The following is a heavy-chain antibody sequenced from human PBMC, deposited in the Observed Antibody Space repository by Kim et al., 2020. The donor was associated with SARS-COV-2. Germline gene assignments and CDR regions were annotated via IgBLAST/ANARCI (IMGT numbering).Heavy chain of an antibody. CDR3: ARGTNSGHYDSSGSGVDY. CDR1: GGSISSYY. CDR2: IYYSGST. J-gene: IGHJ4*02. D-gene: IGHD3-22*01. V-gene: IGHV4-59*13. Sequence: SETLSLTCTVSGGSISSYYWSWIRQPPGKGLEWIGYIYYSGSTNYNPSLKSRVTISVDTSKNQFSLKLSSVTAADTAVYYCARGTNSGHYDSSGSGVDYWGQGTLVTVSS.